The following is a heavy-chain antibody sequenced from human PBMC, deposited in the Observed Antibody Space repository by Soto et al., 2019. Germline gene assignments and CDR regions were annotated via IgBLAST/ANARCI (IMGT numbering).Heavy chain of an antibody. J-gene: IGHJ6*02. CDR2: IYYSGST. CDR3: ARVNGSSGYREYYYYGMDV. D-gene: IGHD3-22*01. CDR1: GGSISSGDYY. V-gene: IGHV4-30-4*01. Sequence: SETLSLTCTVSGGSISSGDYYWSWIRQPPGKGLEWIGYIYYSGSTYYNPSLKSRVTISVDTSKNQFSLKLSSVTAADTAVYYCARVNGSSGYREYYYYGMDVWGQGTTVTVS.